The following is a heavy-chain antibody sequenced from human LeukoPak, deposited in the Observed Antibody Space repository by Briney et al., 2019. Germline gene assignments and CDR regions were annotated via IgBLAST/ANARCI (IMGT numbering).Heavy chain of an antibody. CDR1: GFTFRSYA. CDR2: ISYDRSNK. CDR3: AKAVTSDYHSLYYNYYMDV. D-gene: IGHD3-10*01. Sequence: GGSLRLSCAASGFTFRSYAMHWVRQAPGKGLEWVAVISYDRSNKYFGDSVKGRFTISRDNSKNTLYLQMDSLRAEDTAIYYCAKAVTSDYHSLYYNYYMDVWGKGTTVTVSS. V-gene: IGHV3-30*18. J-gene: IGHJ6*03.